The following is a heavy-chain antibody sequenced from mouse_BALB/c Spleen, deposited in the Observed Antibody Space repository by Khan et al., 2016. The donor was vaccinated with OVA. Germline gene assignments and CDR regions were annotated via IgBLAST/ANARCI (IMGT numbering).Heavy chain of an antibody. CDR1: GYTFTDYV. CDR2: IYPGSDST. J-gene: IGHJ3*01. CDR3: ARAGWDVFDY. D-gene: IGHD4-1*01. V-gene: IGHV1-77*01. Sequence: QVRLQQSGPELVKPGASVKMSCKASGYTFTDYVMNWVKQRNGQGLEWIGQIYPGSDSTYYHEKFKGKATLTADRSSSTAYMQLSNLTSEDSAVYFCARAGWDVFDYWGQGTLVTVSA.